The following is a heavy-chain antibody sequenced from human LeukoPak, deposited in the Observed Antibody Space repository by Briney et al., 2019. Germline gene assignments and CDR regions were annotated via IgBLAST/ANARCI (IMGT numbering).Heavy chain of an antibody. V-gene: IGHV3-48*03. CDR2: PSSGGMII. D-gene: IGHD3-10*02. CDR3: AELGITMIGGV. CDR1: GFTFSTYE. J-gene: IGHJ6*04. Sequence: GGPFRFSGAVFGFTFSTYELDRCAPGPGKGLKGFSYPSSGGMIIEYADPVKGRLTIYRDNDKNSLCLQMNSLGAEDRAVYYCAELGITMIGGVWGKGTTVTISS.